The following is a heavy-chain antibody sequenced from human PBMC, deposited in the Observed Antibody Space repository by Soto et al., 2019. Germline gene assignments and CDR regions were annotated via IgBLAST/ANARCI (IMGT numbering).Heavy chain of an antibody. Sequence: GGSLRLSCAASGFTLSTYDLNWVRQAPGKGLQWVSYISTSSSTIYYADSVQGRFTISRDNANNSLYLQMNSLRDEDTAVYYCARASGYYDTSGYYGAYYYYGMDVWGQGTTVTVSS. CDR1: GFTLSTYD. D-gene: IGHD3-22*01. J-gene: IGHJ6*02. V-gene: IGHV3-48*02. CDR2: ISTSSSTI. CDR3: ARASGYYDTSGYYGAYYYYGMDV.